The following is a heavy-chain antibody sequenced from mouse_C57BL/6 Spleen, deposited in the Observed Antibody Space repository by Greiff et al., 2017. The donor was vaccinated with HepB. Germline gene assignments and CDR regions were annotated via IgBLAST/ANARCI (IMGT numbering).Heavy chain of an antibody. CDR2: IWSGGST. CDR3: ARNDYGSRYYYAMDY. CDR1: GFSLTSYG. D-gene: IGHD1-1*01. J-gene: IGHJ4*01. Sequence: QVQLKQSGPGLVQPSQLLSITCTVSGFSLTSYGVHWVRQSPGKGLEWLGVIWSGGSTDYNAAFISRLSISKDNSKSQVFFKMNSLQADDTAIYYSARNDYGSRYYYAMDYWGQGTSVTVSS. V-gene: IGHV2-2*01.